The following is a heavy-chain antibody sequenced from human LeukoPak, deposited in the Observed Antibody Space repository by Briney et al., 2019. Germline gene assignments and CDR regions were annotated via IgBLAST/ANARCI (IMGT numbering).Heavy chain of an antibody. D-gene: IGHD5-12*01. CDR2: IWYDGSNK. J-gene: IGHJ4*02. CDR3: VRGKYSGYDPLDY. CDR1: GFIFSNYG. Sequence: GRSLRLSCAASGFIFSNYGMHWVRQAPDKGLDWVAVIWYDGSNKYYADSVKGRFTISRDNSKNTLHLQMNSLRAEDTAVYYCVRGKYSGYDPLDYWGQGTLVAVSS. V-gene: IGHV3-33*01.